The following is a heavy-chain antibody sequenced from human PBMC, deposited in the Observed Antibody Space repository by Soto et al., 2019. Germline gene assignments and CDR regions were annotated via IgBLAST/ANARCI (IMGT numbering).Heavy chain of an antibody. V-gene: IGHV1-18*01. J-gene: IGHJ5*02. CDR2: INVYNGKT. CDR3: ARGVGSGSYYDQYNWFDP. D-gene: IGHD3-10*01. Sequence: QVQLVQSGGEVKKPGASVKVSCKASGYTFTNYGISWVRQAPGQGLEWMGWINVYNGKTKYAQQVKGRVTMTTDTSTSTAYMELRSLRYDDTAVYYCARGVGSGSYYDQYNWFDPWGQGTLVTVSS. CDR1: GYTFTNYG.